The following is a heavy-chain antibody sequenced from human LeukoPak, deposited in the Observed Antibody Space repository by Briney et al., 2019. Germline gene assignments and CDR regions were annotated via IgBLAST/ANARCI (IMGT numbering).Heavy chain of an antibody. CDR2: INHSGDT. Sequence: SETLSLTCAVYGGAFSGYYWSWIRQPPGKGLEWIGEINHSGDTKYNPSLKSRVSMSVDVSKDQFSLKLASLTAADTAVYYCARGSRNYNNYEGADYWGQGTLVTVSS. CDR1: GGAFSGYY. V-gene: IGHV4-34*01. J-gene: IGHJ4*02. D-gene: IGHD4-11*01. CDR3: ARGSRNYNNYEGADY.